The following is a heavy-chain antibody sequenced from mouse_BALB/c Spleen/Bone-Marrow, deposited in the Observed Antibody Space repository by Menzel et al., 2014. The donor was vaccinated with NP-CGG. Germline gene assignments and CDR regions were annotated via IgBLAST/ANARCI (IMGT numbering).Heavy chain of an antibody. CDR3: TREDRDWYFDV. CDR2: NYPGSGST. V-gene: IGHV1S22*01. J-gene: IGHJ1*01. Sequence: LQQSGSELVRPGASVKLSCKASGYTFTSYWMHWVKQRPGQGLEWIGNNYPGSGSTNYDEKFKSKATLTVDISSSTAYMQLSSLTSEDSAVYFCTREDRDWYFDVWGAGTTVTVSS. CDR1: GYTFTSYW.